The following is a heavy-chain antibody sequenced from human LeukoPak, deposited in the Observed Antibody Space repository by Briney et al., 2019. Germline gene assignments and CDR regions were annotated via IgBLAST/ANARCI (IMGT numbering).Heavy chain of an antibody. CDR3: ARVRKITGTNNWFDP. Sequence: ASVKVSCKASGYTFTSYGISWVRQAPGQGLEWMGWISAYNGNTNYAQKLQGRVTMTTDTSTSTAYMELRGLRSDDTAVYYCARVRKITGTNNWFDPWGQGTLVTVSS. CDR2: ISAYNGNT. CDR1: GYTFTSYG. V-gene: IGHV1-18*01. J-gene: IGHJ5*02. D-gene: IGHD1-7*01.